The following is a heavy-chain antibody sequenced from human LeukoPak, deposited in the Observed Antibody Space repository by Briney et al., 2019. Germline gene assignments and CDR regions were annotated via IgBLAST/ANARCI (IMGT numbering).Heavy chain of an antibody. J-gene: IGHJ4*02. V-gene: IGHV3-23*01. CDR2: ISGSGGST. CDR3: AKALKRYFDWLLSVDY. D-gene: IGHD3-9*01. Sequence: GGSLRLSCAASGLTFSSYAMSWVRQAPGKGLEWVSAISGSGGSTYYADSVKGRFTISRDNSKNTLYLQMNSLRAEDTAVYYCAKALKRYFDWLLSVDYWGQGTLVTVSS. CDR1: GLTFSSYA.